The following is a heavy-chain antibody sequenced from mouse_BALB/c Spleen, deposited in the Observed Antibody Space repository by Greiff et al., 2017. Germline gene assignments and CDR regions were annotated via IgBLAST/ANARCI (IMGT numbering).Heavy chain of an antibody. CDR1: GYSITSDYA. Sequence: VQLKESGPGLVKPSQSLSLTCTVTGYSITSDYAWNWIRQFPGNKLEWMGYISYSGSTSYNPSLKSRISITRDTSKNQFFLQLNSVTTEDTATYYCARDQLGGFADWGQGTLVTVSA. D-gene: IGHD4-1*02. CDR3: ARDQLGGFAD. J-gene: IGHJ3*01. V-gene: IGHV3-2*02. CDR2: ISYSGST.